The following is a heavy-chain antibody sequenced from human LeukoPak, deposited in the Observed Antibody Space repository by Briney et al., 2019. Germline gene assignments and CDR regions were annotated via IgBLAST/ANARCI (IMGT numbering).Heavy chain of an antibody. D-gene: IGHD3-3*01. J-gene: IGHJ5*02. CDR3: ARVPRTYYDFWSGSNWFDP. Sequence: PSETLCLTCAVYGGSFSGYYWSWIRQPPGKGLEWIGEINHSGSTNYNPSPKSRVTISVDTSKNQFSLKLSSVTAADTAVYYCARVPRTYYDFWSGSNWFDPWGQGTLVTVSS. V-gene: IGHV4-34*01. CDR1: GGSFSGYY. CDR2: INHSGST.